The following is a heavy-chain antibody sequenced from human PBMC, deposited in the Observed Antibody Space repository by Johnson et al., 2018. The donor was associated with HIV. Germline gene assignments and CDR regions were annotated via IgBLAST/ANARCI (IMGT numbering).Heavy chain of an antibody. CDR2: ISYDGSNK. Sequence: QVQLVESGGGVVQPGRSLRLSCAASGFTFSSYAMHWVRQAPGKGLEWVAVISYDGSNKYYADSVKGLFTISRDNSKNTLYLQMKSLRAEDTAVYYCARDRSSGWYGRVDAFDIWGQGTMVTVSS. CDR3: ARDRSSGWYGRVDAFDI. CDR1: GFTFSSYA. V-gene: IGHV3-30*04. D-gene: IGHD6-19*01. J-gene: IGHJ3*02.